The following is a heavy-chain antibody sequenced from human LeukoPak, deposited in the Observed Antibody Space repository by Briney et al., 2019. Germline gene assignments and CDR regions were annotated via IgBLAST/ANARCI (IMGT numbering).Heavy chain of an antibody. CDR1: GGSISSSSYY. J-gene: IGHJ4*02. Sequence: SETLSLTCTVSGGSISSSSYYWGWIRQPPAKGLEWIRYIFYSGSTYYNPSLKSRVTISVDTSKNQFSLKLSSVTAADTAVYYCARYEQQLANYFDYWGQGTLVTVSS. V-gene: IGHV4-39*01. CDR2: IFYSGST. CDR3: ARYEQQLANYFDY. D-gene: IGHD6-13*01.